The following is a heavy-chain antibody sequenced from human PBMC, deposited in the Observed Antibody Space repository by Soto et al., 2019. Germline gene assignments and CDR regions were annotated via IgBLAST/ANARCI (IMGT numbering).Heavy chain of an antibody. J-gene: IGHJ4*02. V-gene: IGHV4-30-4*01. CDR1: GGSISSGDYY. CDR2: IYYSGST. Sequence: SETLSLTCIVSGGSISSGDYYWSWIRQPPGKGLEWIGYIYYSGSTYYNPSLKSRVTISVDTSKNQFSLRLSSVTAADTAVYYCARGSTYYYDSSGYYLGYWGQGTLVTVSS. D-gene: IGHD3-22*01. CDR3: ARGSTYYYDSSGYYLGY.